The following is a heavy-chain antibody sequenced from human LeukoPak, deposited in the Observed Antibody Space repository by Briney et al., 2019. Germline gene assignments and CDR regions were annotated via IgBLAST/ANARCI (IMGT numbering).Heavy chain of an antibody. Sequence: GGSLRLSCAASGFTFSSYWMNWVRQAPGKGLEWVANIKQDGSEEYYVDSVKGRFTISRDNAKKSLYLQMNSLRAEDTAMYYCARDRGSSGWFRWGQGTLVTVS. CDR2: IKQDGSEE. CDR1: GFTFSSYW. V-gene: IGHV3-7*05. J-gene: IGHJ4*02. CDR3: ARDRGSSGWFR. D-gene: IGHD6-19*01.